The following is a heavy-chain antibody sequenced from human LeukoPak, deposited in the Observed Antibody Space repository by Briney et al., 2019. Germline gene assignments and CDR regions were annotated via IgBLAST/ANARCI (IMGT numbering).Heavy chain of an antibody. CDR3: TRDVLGREWFGVSDP. CDR1: GYTFTSYG. CDR2: ISAYNGNT. D-gene: IGHD3-3*01. V-gene: IGHV1-18*01. J-gene: IGHJ5*02. Sequence: ASVKVSCKASGYTFTSYGISWVRQAPGQGLEWMGWISAYNGNTNYAQKLQGRVTMTTGTCTSTAYMELRSLRSDDTAVYYCTRDVLGREWFGVSDPRGQGTLVTVSS.